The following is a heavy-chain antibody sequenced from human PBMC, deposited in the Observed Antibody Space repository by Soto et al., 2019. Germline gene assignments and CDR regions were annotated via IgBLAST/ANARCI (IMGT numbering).Heavy chain of an antibody. CDR3: ARGYSSGWEGYYYYYYMDV. Sequence: GASVKVSCKASGYTFTSYDINWVRQATGQGLEWMGWMNPNSGNTGYAQKFQGRVTMTRNTSISTAYMELSSLRSEDTAVYYCARGYSSGWEGYYYYYYMDVWGKGTTVTVSS. V-gene: IGHV1-8*01. D-gene: IGHD6-19*01. J-gene: IGHJ6*03. CDR2: MNPNSGNT. CDR1: GYTFTSYD.